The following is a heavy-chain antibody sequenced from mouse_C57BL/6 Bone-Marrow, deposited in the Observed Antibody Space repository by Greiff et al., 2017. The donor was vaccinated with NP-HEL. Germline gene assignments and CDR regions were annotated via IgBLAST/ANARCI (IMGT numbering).Heavy chain of an antibody. V-gene: IGHV1-4*01. CDR1: GYTFTSYT. Sequence: VQLQQSGAELARPGASVKMSCKASGYTFTSYTMHWVKQRPGQGLEWIGYINPSSGYTKYNQKFKDKATLTADKSSSTAYMQLSSLTSEDSAVYFCARRGGPPYYFDYWGQGTTLTVSS. CDR2: INPSSGYT. J-gene: IGHJ2*01. CDR3: ARRGGPPYYFDY.